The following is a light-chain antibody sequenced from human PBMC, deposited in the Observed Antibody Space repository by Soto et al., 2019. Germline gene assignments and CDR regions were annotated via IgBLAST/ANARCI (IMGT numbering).Light chain of an antibody. CDR2: DAS. Sequence: EIVLTQSPATLSLSPGERATLSCRASQSVSSYLAWYQQKPGQAPRLLIYDASNRATGIPARFSGSGSGTDFILTSSRLEPEYVAVYYCQQRSNWPLTFGGGTKVEIK. CDR3: QQRSNWPLT. CDR1: QSVSSY. V-gene: IGKV3-11*01. J-gene: IGKJ4*01.